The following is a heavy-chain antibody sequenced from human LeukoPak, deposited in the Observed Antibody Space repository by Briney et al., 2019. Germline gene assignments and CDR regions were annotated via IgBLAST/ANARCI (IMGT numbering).Heavy chain of an antibody. Sequence: GGSLRLSCAASGFTFSSYSMNWVRQAPGKGLEGVSSISSSSSYIYYAASVKGRFTISRDNAKNSLYLQMNSLRAEDTAVYYCARRVRDDFWSGYSDFDYWGQGTLVTVSS. V-gene: IGHV3-21*01. CDR2: ISSSSSYI. CDR1: GFTFSSYS. D-gene: IGHD3-3*01. J-gene: IGHJ4*02. CDR3: ARRVRDDFWSGYSDFDY.